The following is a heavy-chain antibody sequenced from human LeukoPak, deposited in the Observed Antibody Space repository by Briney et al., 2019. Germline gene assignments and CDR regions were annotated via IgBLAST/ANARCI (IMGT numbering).Heavy chain of an antibody. CDR2: ISSSGSTI. Sequence: GGSLRLSCAASGFTFSDYYMSWIRQAPGKGLEWVSYISSSGSTIYYADSVKGRFTISRDNAKNSLYLQMNSLRAEDTAVYYCASAAIGYYYYMDVWGKGTTVTVSS. D-gene: IGHD2-2*02. V-gene: IGHV3-11*04. CDR3: ASAAIGYYYYMDV. CDR1: GFTFSDYY. J-gene: IGHJ6*03.